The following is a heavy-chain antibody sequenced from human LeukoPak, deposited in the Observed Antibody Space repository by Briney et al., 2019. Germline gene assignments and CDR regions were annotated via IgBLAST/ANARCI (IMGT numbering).Heavy chain of an antibody. CDR1: GGSISSYY. D-gene: IGHD4-17*01. CDR3: ARTTNDYGDYDY. Sequence: SETLSLACTVSGGSISSYYWSWVRQPPGKGLEWIGYIYYSGSTNYNPSLKSRVTISVDKSKNQFSLKLSSVTAADTAVYYCARTTNDYGDYDYWGQGTLVTVSS. J-gene: IGHJ4*02. CDR2: IYYSGST. V-gene: IGHV4-59*12.